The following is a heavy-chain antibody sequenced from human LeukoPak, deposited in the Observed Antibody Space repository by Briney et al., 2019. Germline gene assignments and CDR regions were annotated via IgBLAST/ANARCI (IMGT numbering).Heavy chain of an antibody. V-gene: IGHV3-48*03. J-gene: IGHJ5*02. Sequence: GGSLRLSCVASEFIFSNYEMYWVRQAPGRGLEWVSYISSTDNTVYYADFVKGRFTISRDNTKNSLYLQMNSLGAEDTAVYYCASDRGIVSDILDPWGQGALVTVSS. CDR3: ASDRGIVSDILDP. CDR1: EFIFSNYE. D-gene: IGHD3-22*01. CDR2: ISSTDNTV.